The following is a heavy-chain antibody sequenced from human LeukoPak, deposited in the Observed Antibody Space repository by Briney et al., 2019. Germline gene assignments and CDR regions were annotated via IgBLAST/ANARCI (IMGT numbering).Heavy chain of an antibody. Sequence: SETLSLTCAVYGGSFSGYYWSWIRQPPGKGLEWIGEINHSGSTNYNPSLKSRVTISVDTSKNQFSLRLTSVTAADTAVYYCATMTTVTGFETWGQGTQVTVSS. J-gene: IGHJ5*02. CDR2: INHSGST. D-gene: IGHD4-17*01. CDR1: GGSFSGYY. CDR3: ATMTTVTGFET. V-gene: IGHV4-34*01.